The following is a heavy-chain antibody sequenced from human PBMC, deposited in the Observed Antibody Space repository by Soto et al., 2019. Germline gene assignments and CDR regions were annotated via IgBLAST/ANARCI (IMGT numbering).Heavy chain of an antibody. V-gene: IGHV1-2*02. CDR3: ARIYDLFSTLTYYFDS. J-gene: IGHJ4*02. Sequence: ASVKVSCPSSGYTFTGYYVNWARQAPGQGLEWMGWINPDNGVPNYAQKFQGRVTLSRDTSINTAYMELSRLTSDDTAMYYCARIYDLFSTLTYYFDSWGQGSRVTLAS. CDR2: INPDNGVP. CDR1: GYTFTGYY. D-gene: IGHD3-22*01.